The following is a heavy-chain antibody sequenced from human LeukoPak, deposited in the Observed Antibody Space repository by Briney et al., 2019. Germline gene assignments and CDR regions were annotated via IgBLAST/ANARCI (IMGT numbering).Heavy chain of an antibody. V-gene: IGHV1-69*04. CDR2: IIPILGIA. CDR3: ARVYVPSNYYDSSGPTRAVDY. J-gene: IGHJ4*02. Sequence: GASVKVSCKASGGTFSGYAISWVRQAPGQGLEWMGRIIPILGIANYAQKFQGRVTITADKSTSTAYMELSSLRSEDTAVYYCARVYVPSNYYDSSGPTRAVDYWGQGTLVTVSS. D-gene: IGHD3-22*01. CDR1: GGTFSGYA.